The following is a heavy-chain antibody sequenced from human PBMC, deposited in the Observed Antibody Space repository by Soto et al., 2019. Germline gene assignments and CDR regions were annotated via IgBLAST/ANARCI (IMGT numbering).Heavy chain of an antibody. V-gene: IGHV1-3*01. CDR1: GYTFTGYA. Sequence: QVQLVQSGTEVKKPGASVKVSCKASGYTFTGYAIHWVRQAPGQRLEWMGWINGGNGDTKYSQKFQGRVTITRDTSASTAYTELTSLGSEDTAVYHCARGYCSSTSCQYYFDYWGQGTLVTVSS. J-gene: IGHJ4*02. D-gene: IGHD2-2*01. CDR3: ARGYCSSTSCQYYFDY. CDR2: INGGNGDT.